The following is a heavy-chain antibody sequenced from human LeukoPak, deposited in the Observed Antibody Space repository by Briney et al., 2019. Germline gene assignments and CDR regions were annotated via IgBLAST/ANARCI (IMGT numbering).Heavy chain of an antibody. Sequence: PGGSLRLSCAASGFTFSSYWMSWVRQAPGKGLEWVANIKQDGSEKYYVDSVKGRFTISRDNAKNSLYLQMNSLGAEDTAVYYCARASRYQLPDAFDIWGQGTMVTVSS. CDR3: ARASRYQLPDAFDI. D-gene: IGHD2-2*01. V-gene: IGHV3-7*01. CDR1: GFTFSSYW. CDR2: IKQDGSEK. J-gene: IGHJ3*02.